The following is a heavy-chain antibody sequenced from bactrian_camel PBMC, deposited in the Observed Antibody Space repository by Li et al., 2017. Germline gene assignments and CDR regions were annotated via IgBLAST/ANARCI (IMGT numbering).Heavy chain of an antibody. CDR3: KRTCVKSPPLVDVRYLEH. V-gene: IGHV3S40*01. D-gene: IGHD6*01. Sequence: DVQLVESGGDLVQPGGSLRLSCAASGFTLSSSAMSWVRRAPGKGLEWVSAVNIGGRGTDYSESVKGRFTISQDNAKTTVYLQMNGLKPEDAGMYYCKRTCVKSPPLVDVRYLEHWGPGTQVTVS. CDR1: GFTLSSSA. CDR2: VNIGGRGT. J-gene: IGHJ2*01.